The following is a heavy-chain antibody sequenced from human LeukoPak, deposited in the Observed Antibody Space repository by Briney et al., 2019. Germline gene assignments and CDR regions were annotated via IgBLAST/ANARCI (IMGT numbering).Heavy chain of an antibody. Sequence: GGSLKLSCVASGFTFSSRPMHWVRQAPGKGLEWVSSISSSSSYIYYADSMKGRFTISRDNSKNTLYLQVNSLRAEDTAIYYCAKGGSATITTGGFDPWGQGTLVTVSS. J-gene: IGHJ5*02. D-gene: IGHD4-11*01. CDR1: GFTFSSRP. V-gene: IGHV3-21*04. CDR2: ISSSSSYI. CDR3: AKGGSATITTGGFDP.